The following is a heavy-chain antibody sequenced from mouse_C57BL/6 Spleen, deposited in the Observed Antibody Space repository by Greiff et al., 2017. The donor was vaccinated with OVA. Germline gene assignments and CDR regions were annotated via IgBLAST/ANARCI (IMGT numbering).Heavy chain of an antibody. J-gene: IGHJ4*01. V-gene: IGHV5-17*01. CDR3: ARIYSNYAMDY. CDR2: ISSGSSTI. D-gene: IGHD2-5*01. CDR1: GFTFSDYG. Sequence: EVQRVESGGGLVKPGGSLKLSCAASGFTFSDYGMHWVRQAPEKGLEWVAYISSGSSTIYYADTVKGRFTISRDNAKNTLFLQMTSLRSEDTAMDYCARIYSNYAMDYWGQGTSVTVSS.